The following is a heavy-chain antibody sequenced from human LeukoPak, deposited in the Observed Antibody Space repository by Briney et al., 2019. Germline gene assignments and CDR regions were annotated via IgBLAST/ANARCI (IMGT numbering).Heavy chain of an antibody. Sequence: PSETLSLTCAVYGGSFSGYYWSWIRQPPGKGLEWIGEINHSGSTNYNPSLKSRVTISVDTSKNQFSLKLSSVTAADTAVYYCARGRSSSWYIPDFDYWGQGTLVTVSS. CDR1: GGSFSGYY. J-gene: IGHJ4*02. CDR2: INHSGST. D-gene: IGHD6-13*01. CDR3: ARGRSSSWYIPDFDY. V-gene: IGHV4-34*01.